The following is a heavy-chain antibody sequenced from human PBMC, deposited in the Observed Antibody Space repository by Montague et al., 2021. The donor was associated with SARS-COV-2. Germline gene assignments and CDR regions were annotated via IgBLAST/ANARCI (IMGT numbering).Heavy chain of an antibody. CDR2: ISSSSTYT. D-gene: IGHD1-7*01. CDR1: GFRFIYSY. V-gene: IGHV3-11*06. Sequence: SLRLSCAASGFRFIYSYMSWIRQAPGKGPEWVSDISSSSTYTSSADSVKGRFTISRDNAKNSLYLHLNSLRAEDTAVYYCARGGGRYNWNYEGGFDLWGRGTLVTVSS. CDR3: ARGGGRYNWNYEGGFDL. J-gene: IGHJ2*01.